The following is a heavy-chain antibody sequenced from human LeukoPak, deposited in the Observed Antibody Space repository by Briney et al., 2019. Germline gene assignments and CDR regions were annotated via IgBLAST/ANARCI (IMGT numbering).Heavy chain of an antibody. CDR3: ARGRRIAAAARLDP. D-gene: IGHD6-13*01. V-gene: IGHV4-34*01. CDR2: INHSGST. Sequence: SETLSLTCAVYGGSFSGYYWSWIRQPPGKGLEWIGEINHSGSTNYNPSLKSRVTISVDTSKNQFSLKLSSVTAADTAVYYCARGRRIAAAARLDPWGQGTLVTVSS. CDR1: GGSFSGYY. J-gene: IGHJ5*02.